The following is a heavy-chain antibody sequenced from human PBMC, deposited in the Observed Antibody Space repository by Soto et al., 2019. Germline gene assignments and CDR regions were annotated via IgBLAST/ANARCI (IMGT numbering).Heavy chain of an antibody. CDR1: GGSIANSGYY. CDR2: IYYSGST. V-gene: IGHV4-39*01. D-gene: IGHD3-10*01. CDR3: ARQSGSGSHSIYYYYGMAV. Sequence: PSETLSLTSTVSGGSIANSGYYWGWIRQPPGKGLEWIGSIYYSGSTYYNPSLKSRVTISVDTSKNQFSLKLSSVTAADTAVYYCARQSGSGSHSIYYYYGMAVWGQAPTVT. J-gene: IGHJ6*02.